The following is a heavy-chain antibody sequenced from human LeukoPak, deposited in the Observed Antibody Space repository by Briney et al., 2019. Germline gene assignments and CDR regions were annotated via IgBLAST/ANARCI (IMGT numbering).Heavy chain of an antibody. J-gene: IGHJ6*02. V-gene: IGHV3-23*01. CDR2: ISDSGGRT. CDR1: GITFSRYA. D-gene: IGHD2-21*02. CDR3: AKARTTTIPAFPTVGYYYYAMDV. Sequence: GGSLRLSCAAAGITFSRYAMSWVRQAPGKGLEWVSTISDSGGRTYYADSAKGRFTISRDNSKNTLFPQMNSLRADDTAVYFCAKARTTTIPAFPTVGYYYYAMDVWGQGTTVTVSS.